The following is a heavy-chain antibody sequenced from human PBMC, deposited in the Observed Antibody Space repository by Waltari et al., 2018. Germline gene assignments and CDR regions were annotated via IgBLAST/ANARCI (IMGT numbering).Heavy chain of an antibody. CDR2: IRSKAYGGTP. V-gene: IGHV3-49*04. CDR1: GLRLSSFS. CDR3: TTQNTFWSWSY. D-gene: IGHD3-3*01. Sequence: EVQLVESGGGLTQHGRSLRRPCPTSGLRLSSFSISWVRQAPGKGLEWVGFIRSKAYGGTPKYAASVRDRFTMSRDDSKSIAYLEMNSLKTEDTAMYFCTTQNTFWSWSYWGRGTLVTVSS. J-gene: IGHJ4*02.